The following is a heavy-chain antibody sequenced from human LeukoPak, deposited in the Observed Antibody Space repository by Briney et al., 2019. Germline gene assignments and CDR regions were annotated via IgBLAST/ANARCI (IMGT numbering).Heavy chain of an antibody. CDR2: IKQDGSET. CDR1: GFTFSSYW. J-gene: IGHJ3*02. Sequence: QAGGSLRLSCAASGFTFSSYWMNWVRQAPGKGLEWVANIKQDGSETYYADSVKGRFTISRDNSKNTLYLQMNSLRAEDTAVYYCAKPARTDAFDIWGQGTMITVSS. V-gene: IGHV3-7*03. CDR3: AKPARTDAFDI. D-gene: IGHD1-14*01.